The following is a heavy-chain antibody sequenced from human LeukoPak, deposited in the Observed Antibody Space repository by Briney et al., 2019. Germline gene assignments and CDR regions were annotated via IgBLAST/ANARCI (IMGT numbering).Heavy chain of an antibody. D-gene: IGHD2-15*01. CDR1: GYTFTGYY. CDR3: ARDRSNIVVVVAATRHYFDY. V-gene: IGHV1-2*02. J-gene: IGHJ4*02. CDR2: INPNSGGT. Sequence: ASVKVSCKASGYTFTGYYMHWVRQAPGQGLEWMGWINPNSGGTNYAQKFQGRVTMTRDTSISTAYMELSRLRSDDTAVYYCARDRSNIVVVVAATRHYFDYWGQGTLVTVSS.